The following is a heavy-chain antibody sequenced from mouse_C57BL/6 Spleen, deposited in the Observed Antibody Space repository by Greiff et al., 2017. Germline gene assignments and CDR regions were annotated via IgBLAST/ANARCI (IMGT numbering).Heavy chain of an antibody. CDR1: GFTFTDYY. CDR2: IRNKANGYTT. Sequence: EVKVVESGGGLVQPGGSLSLSCAASGFTFTDYYMSWVRQPPGKALEWLGFIRNKANGYTTEYSVSVKGRFTISRDNSQSILYLQMKALRAKDSATYYCAIYDCGSSPYFGYWGQGTTLTVSS. J-gene: IGHJ2*01. D-gene: IGHD1-1*01. CDR3: AIYDCGSSPYFGY. V-gene: IGHV7-3*01.